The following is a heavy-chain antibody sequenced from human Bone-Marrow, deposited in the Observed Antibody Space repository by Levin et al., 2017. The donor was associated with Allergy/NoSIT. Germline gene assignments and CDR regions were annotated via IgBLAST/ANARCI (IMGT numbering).Heavy chain of an antibody. CDR2: VSWNSANI. CDR3: AKQTRGNHYYYYGMDV. V-gene: IGHV3-9*01. J-gene: IGHJ6*02. D-gene: IGHD3-10*01. CDR1: GFTFNNYA. Sequence: PGGSLRLSCAASGFTFNNYAMHWVRQAPGKGLEWVSGVSWNSANIGYADSVKGRFTISRDNAKNSLYLQMNSLRAEDTALYYGAKQTRGNHYYYYGMDVWGHGTTVTVSS.